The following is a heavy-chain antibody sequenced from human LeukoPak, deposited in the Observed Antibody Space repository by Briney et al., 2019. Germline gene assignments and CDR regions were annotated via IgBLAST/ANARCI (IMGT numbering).Heavy chain of an antibody. J-gene: IGHJ5*02. CDR3: AGRYGDYGDWFDP. CDR1: GGSISSGSYS. D-gene: IGHD4-17*01. V-gene: IGHV4-30-2*05. CDR2: IYYSGHT. Sequence: PSETLSLTCAVSGGSISSGSYSWSWIRQPPGKGLEWIGYIYYSGHTFYNPSLKSRLTISLDTSKNQFSLKLRSVTAADRAVYYCAGRYGDYGDWFDPWGQGTLVTISS.